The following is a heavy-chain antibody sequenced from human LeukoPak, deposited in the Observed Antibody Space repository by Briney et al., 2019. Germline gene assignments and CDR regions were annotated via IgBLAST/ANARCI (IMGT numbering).Heavy chain of an antibody. Sequence: SVKVSCKASGYTFTSYDISWVRQAPGQGLEWMGGIIPIFGTANYAQKFQGRVTITADESTSTAYMELSSLRSEDTAVYYCARAPHYYYYMDVWGKGTTVTVSS. CDR1: GYTFTSYD. CDR3: ARAPHYYYYMDV. CDR2: IIPIFGTA. J-gene: IGHJ6*03. V-gene: IGHV1-69*13.